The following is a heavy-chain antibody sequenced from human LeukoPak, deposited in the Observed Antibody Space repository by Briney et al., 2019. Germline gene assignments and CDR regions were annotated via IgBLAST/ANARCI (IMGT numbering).Heavy chain of an antibody. CDR3: ARDRVVVTAISAFDI. Sequence: SETLSLTCTVSGGSISSYYWSWIRQPAGKGLEWIGRIYTSGSTNYNPSLKSRATMSVDTSKNQFSLKLSSVTAADTAVYYCARDRVVVTAISAFDIWGQGTMVTVSS. CDR2: IYTSGST. D-gene: IGHD2-21*02. J-gene: IGHJ3*02. V-gene: IGHV4-4*07. CDR1: GGSISSYY.